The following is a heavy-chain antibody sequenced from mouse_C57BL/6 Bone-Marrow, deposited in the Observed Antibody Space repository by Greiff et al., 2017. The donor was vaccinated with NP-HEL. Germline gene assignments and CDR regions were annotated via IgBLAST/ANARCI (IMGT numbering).Heavy chain of an antibody. Sequence: QVQLQQPGAELVKPGALVKLSCKASGYTFTSYWMQWVKQRPGQGLEWIGEIDPSDSYTNYNQKFKGKATLTVDTSSSTAYMQLSSLTSEDSAVYYCARFYPWFAYWGQGTLVTVSA. CDR1: GYTFTSYW. CDR2: IDPSDSYT. CDR3: ARFYPWFAY. J-gene: IGHJ3*01. V-gene: IGHV1-50*01. D-gene: IGHD2-1*01.